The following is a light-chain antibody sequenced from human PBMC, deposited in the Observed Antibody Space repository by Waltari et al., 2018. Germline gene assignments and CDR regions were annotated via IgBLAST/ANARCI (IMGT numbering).Light chain of an antibody. Sequence: DIQMTQSPSTLSASVGDRVTITCRASQRVTRYLAWYQQKPGKAPKVLIWGVSRLERGVPSRFSGSGSGTEFTLTISSLQPDDFATYYCQQYDRYSAWTFGQGTKVEIK. CDR2: GVS. J-gene: IGKJ1*01. CDR3: QQYDRYSAWT. CDR1: QRVTRY. V-gene: IGKV1-5*01.